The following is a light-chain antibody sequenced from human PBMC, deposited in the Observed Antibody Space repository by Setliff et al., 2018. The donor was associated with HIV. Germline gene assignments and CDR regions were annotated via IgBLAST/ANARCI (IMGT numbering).Light chain of an antibody. CDR2: DNN. CDR3: QSYDSSLSGFV. Sequence: QSALTQPPSVSGAPGQRVTITCTGSNSNIGAGYDVHWYQQLPGTAPKLLIHDNNNRPSGVPDRFSGSKSGTSASLAITGLQAEDEADYYCQSYDSSLSGFVFGSGTKVTVL. CDR1: NSNIGAGYD. V-gene: IGLV1-40*01. J-gene: IGLJ1*01.